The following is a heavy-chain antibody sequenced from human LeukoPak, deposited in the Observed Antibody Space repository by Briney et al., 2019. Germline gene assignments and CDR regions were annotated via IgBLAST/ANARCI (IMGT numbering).Heavy chain of an antibody. J-gene: IGHJ6*03. CDR2: IKLDGSET. CDR1: GFNFRTYW. Sequence: GGSLRLSCAASGFNFRTYWMSWVRQAPGKGLEWVANIKLDGSETYYVDSVKGRFTTSRDNAKDSLYLQMNSLRADDTAVYYCARDRRLDFYYYMDVWGKGTTVTVSS. D-gene: IGHD5/OR15-5a*01. CDR3: ARDRRLDFYYYMDV. V-gene: IGHV3-7*01.